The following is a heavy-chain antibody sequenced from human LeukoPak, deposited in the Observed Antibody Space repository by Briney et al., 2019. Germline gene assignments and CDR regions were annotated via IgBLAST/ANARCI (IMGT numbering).Heavy chain of an antibody. J-gene: IGHJ4*02. D-gene: IGHD3-3*01. V-gene: IGHV4-31*03. CDR2: IYYSGST. Sequence: SETLSLTCTVSGGSISSGGYYWSWIRQHPGKGLEWIGYIYYSGSTYYNPSLKSRVTISVDTSKNQFSLKLSSVTAADTAVYYCATSVRLYDFWSGYPNLQFDYWGQGTLVTVSS. CDR3: ATSVRLYDFWSGYPNLQFDY. CDR1: GGSISSGGYY.